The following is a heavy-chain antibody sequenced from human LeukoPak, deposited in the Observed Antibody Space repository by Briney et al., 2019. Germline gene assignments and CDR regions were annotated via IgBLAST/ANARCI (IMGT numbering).Heavy chain of an antibody. J-gene: IGHJ4*02. V-gene: IGHV4-59*01. Sequence: SETLSLTCTVSGGSIRSCYWSWIRQPPGKGLEWIGYIYYSGSTNYNPSLKSRVTISVDTSKNQFSLKLSSVTAADTAVYYCARGQYYYDSSGYYRRFSLPGFDYWGQGTLVTVSS. D-gene: IGHD3-22*01. CDR2: IYYSGST. CDR3: ARGQYYYDSSGYYRRFSLPGFDY. CDR1: GGSIRSCY.